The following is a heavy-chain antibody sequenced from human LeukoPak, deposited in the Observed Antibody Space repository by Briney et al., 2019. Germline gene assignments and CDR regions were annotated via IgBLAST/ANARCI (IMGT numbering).Heavy chain of an antibody. V-gene: IGHV3-30*18. Sequence: PGGSLRLSCAASGFTFSSYGMHWVRQAPGKGLEWVAVISYDGSNKYYADSVKGRFTISRDNSKNTLYLQMNSLRAEDTAVYYCAKDSNWKTTPLYFQHWGQGTLVTVSS. D-gene: IGHD1-1*01. CDR1: GFTFSSYG. J-gene: IGHJ1*01. CDR2: ISYDGSNK. CDR3: AKDSNWKTTPLYFQH.